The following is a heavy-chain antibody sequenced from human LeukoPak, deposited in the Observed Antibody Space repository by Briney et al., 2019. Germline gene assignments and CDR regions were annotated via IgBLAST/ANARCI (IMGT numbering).Heavy chain of an antibody. V-gene: IGHV3-30*04. D-gene: IGHD7-27*01. CDR2: ISYDGSNK. CDR1: GFTFSSYA. J-gene: IGHJ4*02. CDR3: AKLGRRPPPDY. Sequence: PGRSLRLSCAASGFTFSSYAMHWVRQAPGKGLEWVAVISYDGSNKYYADSVKGRFTISRDNSKNTLYLQMNSLRAEDTAVYYCAKLGRRPPPDYWGQGTLVTVSS.